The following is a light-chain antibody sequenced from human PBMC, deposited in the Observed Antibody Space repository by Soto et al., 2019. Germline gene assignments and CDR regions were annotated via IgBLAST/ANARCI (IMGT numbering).Light chain of an antibody. CDR3: AAWDDSLNGVV. Sequence: QSVLTQPPSASGNPGQRVTISCSGSSSNIGSNTVNWYQQLPGTAPKLLIYSNNQRPSLVPDRFSGSKSGTSAPLAISGLQSEDDADYYCAAWDDSLNGVVFGRGTKLTVL. V-gene: IGLV1-44*01. J-gene: IGLJ2*01. CDR2: SNN. CDR1: SSNIGSNT.